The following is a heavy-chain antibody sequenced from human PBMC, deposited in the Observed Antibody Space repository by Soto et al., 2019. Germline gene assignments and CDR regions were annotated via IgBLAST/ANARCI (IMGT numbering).Heavy chain of an antibody. V-gene: IGHV3-33*01. D-gene: IGHD6-6*01. J-gene: IGHJ4*02. CDR2: IWYDGSNK. CDR1: GFTFSSYG. CDR3: ARDLWQLVDSETPGNY. Sequence: PGGSLRLSCAASGFTFSSYGMHWVRQAPGKGLEWVAVIWYDGSNKYYADSVKGRFTISRDNSKNTLYLQMNSLRAEDTAVYYCARDLWQLVDSETPGNYWGQGTLVTVSS.